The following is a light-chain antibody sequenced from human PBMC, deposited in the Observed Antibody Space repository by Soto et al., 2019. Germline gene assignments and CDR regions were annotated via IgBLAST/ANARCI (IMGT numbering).Light chain of an antibody. Sequence: DIQMTQSPSSLSASVGDRVTITCRASQSISIYLNWYQQKPGKAPMLLIYAASSLQSGVPSRFGGSGSGTDFTLTSSSLQPEDIATYYCQQSYSTPTFGGGTKVEIK. CDR3: QQSYSTPT. CDR2: AAS. J-gene: IGKJ4*01. CDR1: QSISIY. V-gene: IGKV1-39*01.